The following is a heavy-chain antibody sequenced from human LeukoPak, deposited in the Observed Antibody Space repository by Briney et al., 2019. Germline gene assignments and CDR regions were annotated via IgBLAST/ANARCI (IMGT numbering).Heavy chain of an antibody. J-gene: IGHJ4*02. CDR1: GGSFSGCY. V-gene: IGHV4-34*01. Sequence: PSETLSLTCAVYGGSFSGCYWSWIRQPPGKGLEWIGEINHSRSTNYNPSLKSRVTISVDTSKNQFSLKLSSVTAADTAVYYCARTGGTYYYDSSGYVHLDYWGQGTLVTVSS. CDR2: INHSRST. D-gene: IGHD3-22*01. CDR3: ARTGGTYYYDSSGYVHLDY.